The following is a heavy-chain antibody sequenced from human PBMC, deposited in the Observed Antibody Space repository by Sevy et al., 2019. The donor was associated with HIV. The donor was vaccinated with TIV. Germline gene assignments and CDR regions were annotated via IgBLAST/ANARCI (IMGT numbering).Heavy chain of an antibody. CDR2: ISGSGGLT. V-gene: IGHV3-23*01. Sequence: GGSLRLSCAASGFTFIPYAMNWVRQAPGKGLEWVSGISGSGGLTYYADSVKGRFSISRDNSKNTLYLQMNSLRADDPAFNYGAKGGLGAGVGNSLDNWGGGALVTV. D-gene: IGHD3-16*01. CDR3: AKGGLGAGVGNSLDN. CDR1: GFTFIPYA. J-gene: IGHJ4*02.